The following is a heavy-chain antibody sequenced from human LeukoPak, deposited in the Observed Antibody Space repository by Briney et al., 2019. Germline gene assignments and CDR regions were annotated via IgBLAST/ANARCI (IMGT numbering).Heavy chain of an antibody. D-gene: IGHD3-22*01. CDR3: ATASDSSGYYPFDY. V-gene: IGHV4-59*01. CDR1: GGSISSYY. Sequence: PSETLSLTCTVSGGSISSYYWSWIRQPPGKGLEWIGYIYYSGSTNYNPSLKSRVTISVDTSKNQFSLKLSSVTAADTAVYYCATASDSSGYYPFDYWGQGTLVTVSS. CDR2: IYYSGST. J-gene: IGHJ4*02.